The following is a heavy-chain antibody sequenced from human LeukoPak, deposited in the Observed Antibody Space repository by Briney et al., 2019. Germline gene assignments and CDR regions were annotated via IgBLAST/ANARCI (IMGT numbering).Heavy chain of an antibody. J-gene: IGHJ3*02. V-gene: IGHV1-69*05. CDR2: IIPIFGTA. Sequence: ASVKVSCKASGGTFSSYAISWVRQAPGQGLEWMGGIIPIFGTANYAQKFQGRVTITTDESTSTAYMELSSLRSEDTAVYYCARVRQRGYGGYDWRRAFDIWGQGTMVTVSS. CDR3: ARVRQRGYGGYDWRRAFDI. D-gene: IGHD5-12*01. CDR1: GGTFSSYA.